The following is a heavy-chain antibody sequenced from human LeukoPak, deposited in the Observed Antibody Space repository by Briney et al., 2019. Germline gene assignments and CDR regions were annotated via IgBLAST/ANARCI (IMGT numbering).Heavy chain of an antibody. CDR1: GGSSSTYY. Sequence: SVILYMTCRVAGGSSSTYYWSLIRQPPRKGLHWIGCVSYSGTTKYSPSLKSRVTISVDTSKNQFSLKLTSVTAADTAVYYCARGNGDYVEYFQHWGQGTLVTVSS. CDR2: VSYSGTT. J-gene: IGHJ1*01. D-gene: IGHD4-17*01. CDR3: ARGNGDYVEYFQH. V-gene: IGHV4-59*01.